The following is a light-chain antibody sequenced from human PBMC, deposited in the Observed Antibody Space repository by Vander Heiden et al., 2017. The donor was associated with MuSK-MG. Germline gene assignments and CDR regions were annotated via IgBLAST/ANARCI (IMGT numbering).Light chain of an antibody. J-gene: IGKJ5*01. CDR3: QQRSYWPPIT. Sequence: EIVLTQSPSTLSWSPGERATLSCRAIQSVSSYLAWYQQKPGQAPRLLMYDASNRATGIPARFSGSGYGTDFTLTISSREPEDFAVYYCQQRSYWPPITFGQGTRLEIK. CDR1: QSVSSY. V-gene: IGKV3-11*01. CDR2: DAS.